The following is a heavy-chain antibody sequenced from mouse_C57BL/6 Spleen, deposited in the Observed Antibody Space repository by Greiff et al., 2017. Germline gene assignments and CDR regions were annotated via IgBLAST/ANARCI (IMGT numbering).Heavy chain of an antibody. CDR1: GYAFSSSW. V-gene: IGHV1-82*01. Sequence: VQLQQSGPELVKPGASVKISCKASGYAFSSSWMNWVKQRPGKGLEWIGRIYPGDGDTNYNGKFKGKATLTADKSSSTAYMQLSSLTSEDSAVYFCARDLTTVVAHWGQGTTLTVSS. D-gene: IGHD1-1*01. CDR3: ARDLTTVVAH. J-gene: IGHJ2*01. CDR2: IYPGDGDT.